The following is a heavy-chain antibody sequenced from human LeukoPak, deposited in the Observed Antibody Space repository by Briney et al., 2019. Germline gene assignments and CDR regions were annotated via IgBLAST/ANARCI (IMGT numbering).Heavy chain of an antibody. Sequence: KPGESLRISCKGSGYSFTNYWIGWVRQMPGKGLEWMGVIYPADSDTRYSPSFQGQVTISADKSISTAYLQWSSLKASDTAMYYCARRSLPFGEPFDYWGQGTLVTVSS. CDR2: IYPADSDT. CDR3: ARRSLPFGEPFDY. V-gene: IGHV5-51*01. D-gene: IGHD3-10*01. CDR1: GYSFTNYW. J-gene: IGHJ4*02.